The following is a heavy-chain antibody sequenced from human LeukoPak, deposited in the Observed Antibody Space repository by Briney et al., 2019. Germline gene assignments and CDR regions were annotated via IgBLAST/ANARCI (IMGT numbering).Heavy chain of an antibody. CDR1: GGSISSYY. J-gene: IGHJ6*03. Sequence: SETLSLTCTVSGGSISSYYWSWIRQPPGKGLEWIGYIYYSGSTYYNPSLKSRVTISVDTSKNQFSLKLSSVTAADTAVYYCARNKRARIAAAGNYYYYYYMDVWGKGTTVTVSS. CDR2: IYYSGST. CDR3: ARNKRARIAAAGNYYYYYYMDV. D-gene: IGHD6-13*01. V-gene: IGHV4-59*04.